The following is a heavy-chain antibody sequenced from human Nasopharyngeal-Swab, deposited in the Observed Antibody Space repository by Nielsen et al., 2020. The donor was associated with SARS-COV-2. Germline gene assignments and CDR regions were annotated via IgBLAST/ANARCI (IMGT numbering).Heavy chain of an antibody. V-gene: IGHV3-30*18. J-gene: IGHJ6*02. Sequence: GESLKISCAASGFTFSSYGMHWVRQAPGKGLEWVAVISYDGSNKYYADSVKGRFTISRDNSKNTLYLQMNSLRAEDTAVYYCAKDQKYYDFWSGYLSASLSDRDYYYYYGVDVWGQGTTVTVSS. CDR3: AKDQKYYDFWSGYLSASLSDRDYYYYYGVDV. CDR2: ISYDGSNK. CDR1: GFTFSSYG. D-gene: IGHD3-3*01.